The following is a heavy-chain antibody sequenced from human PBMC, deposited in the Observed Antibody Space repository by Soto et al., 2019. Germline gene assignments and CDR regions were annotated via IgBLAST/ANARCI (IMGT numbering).Heavy chain of an antibody. Sequence: QVQLVESGGGVVQPGRSLRLSCAASGFTFSSYGMHWVRQAPGKGLEWVAVIWYDGSNKYYADSVKGRFTISRDNSKNTLYLQMNSLRAADTAVYYCARWGIAAADYWGQGTLVTVSS. CDR3: ARWGIAAADY. V-gene: IGHV3-33*01. CDR1: GFTFSSYG. D-gene: IGHD6-13*01. J-gene: IGHJ4*02. CDR2: IWYDGSNK.